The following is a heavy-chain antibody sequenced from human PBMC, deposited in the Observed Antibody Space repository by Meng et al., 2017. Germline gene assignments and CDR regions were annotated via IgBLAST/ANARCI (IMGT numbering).Heavy chain of an antibody. J-gene: IGHJ4*02. CDR3: ARDSSSGWYHNY. CDR1: GFSVTTSY. CDR2: IYSGGST. D-gene: IGHD6-19*01. V-gene: IGHV3-53*01. Sequence: EVQLAEPGGGLIQPGGSLRLSCTASGFSVTTSYMSWVRQAPGKGLEWVSVIYSGGSTYYADPVKGRFSISRDNSKNTLYLQMNSLRAEDTAVYFCARDSSSGWYHNYWGQGTLVTVSS.